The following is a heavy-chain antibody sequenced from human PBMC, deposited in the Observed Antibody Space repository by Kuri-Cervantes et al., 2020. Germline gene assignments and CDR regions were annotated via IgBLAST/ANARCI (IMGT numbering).Heavy chain of an antibody. J-gene: IGHJ4*02. CDR2: IRYDGTIK. CDR3: AKDSGHWYQLDY. Sequence: GESLKISCAASGFTFSSYGLHWVRQAPGKGLEWVAFIRYDGTIKCYPDSVKGRFTVSRDNSKNTMYLQMDSLRPEDTGLYHCAKDSGHWYQLDYWGQGALVTVSS. D-gene: IGHD5-12*01. V-gene: IGHV3-30*02. CDR1: GFTFSSYG.